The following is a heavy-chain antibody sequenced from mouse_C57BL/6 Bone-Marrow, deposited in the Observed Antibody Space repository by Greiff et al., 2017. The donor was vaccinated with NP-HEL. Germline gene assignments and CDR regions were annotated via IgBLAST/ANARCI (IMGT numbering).Heavy chain of an antibody. CDR1: GYTFTSYW. CDR2: INPSSGYT. J-gene: IGHJ1*03. CDR3: ARQRGYFYWYFDI. D-gene: IGHD2-3*01. V-gene: IGHV1-7*01. Sequence: VQLQESGAELAKPGASVKLSCKASGYTFTSYWMHWVKQRPGQGLEWIGYINPSSGYTKYNQKFKDKVTLTADKSSSTVYMQLSSLTYADSAVYVCARQRGYFYWYFDIWGTGTTVTVSA.